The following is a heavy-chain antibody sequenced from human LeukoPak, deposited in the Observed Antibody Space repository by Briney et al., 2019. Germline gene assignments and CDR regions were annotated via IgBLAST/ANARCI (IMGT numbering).Heavy chain of an antibody. Sequence: GGSLRLSCAASGFTFSSYSMNWVRQAPGKGLEWVSSISSSSSYIYYADSVKGRFTISRDNAKNSLYLQMNSLRAEDTAVYYCAREEGVVVPAATNYYYYMDVWGKGTTVTVSS. V-gene: IGHV3-21*01. CDR3: AREEGVVVPAATNYYYYMDV. J-gene: IGHJ6*03. D-gene: IGHD2-2*01. CDR1: GFTFSSYS. CDR2: ISSSSSYI.